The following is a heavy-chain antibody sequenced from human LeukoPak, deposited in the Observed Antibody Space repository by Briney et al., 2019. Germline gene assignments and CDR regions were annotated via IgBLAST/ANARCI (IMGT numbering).Heavy chain of an antibody. V-gene: IGHV3-74*01. CDR3: ARENYPLDY. CDR1: GFTLSSYW. D-gene: IGHD1-7*01. CDR2: ISADGTST. J-gene: IGHJ4*02. Sequence: GGSLRLSCAASGFTLSSYWMDWVRQAPGKGLVWVARISADGTSTAYADSVRGRFTIARDNAKNTLYLEMNSLRAEDTAMYYCARENYPLDYWGQGTLVTVSS.